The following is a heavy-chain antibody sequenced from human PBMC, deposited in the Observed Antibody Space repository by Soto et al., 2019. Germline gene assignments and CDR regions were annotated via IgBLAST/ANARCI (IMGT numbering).Heavy chain of an antibody. V-gene: IGHV3-48*03. CDR1: GFTFSDHY. J-gene: IGHJ4*02. CDR3: ARRFGS. CDR2: ISGSGDTI. Sequence: EVQLVQSGGGLVQPGESLRLSCAASGFTFSDHYMNWVRQAPGKGLEWVSYISGSGDTIYYADSVKGRFTISRDNAEKSLFLQMYSLRSEDTAVYYCARRFGSWGQGALVTVSS.